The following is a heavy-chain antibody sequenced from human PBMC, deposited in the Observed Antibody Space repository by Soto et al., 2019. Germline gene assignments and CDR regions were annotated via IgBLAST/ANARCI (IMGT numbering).Heavy chain of an antibody. CDR1: GFTFDDYA. D-gene: IGHD4-17*01. CDR3: AKHGMTTVTAPDY. J-gene: IGHJ4*02. CDR2: ISWSSGSI. V-gene: IGHV3-9*01. Sequence: EVQLVESGGGLVEPGRSLRLSCAASGFTFDDYAMHWVRQAPGKGLEWVSGISWSSGSIGYADSVKGRFTISRDNAKNSLHLQMNSLTAEDTALYDCAKHGMTTVTAPDYWGQGTLVTVSS.